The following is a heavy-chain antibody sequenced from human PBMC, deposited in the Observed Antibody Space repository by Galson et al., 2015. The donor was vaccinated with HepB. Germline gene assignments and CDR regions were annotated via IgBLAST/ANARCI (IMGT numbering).Heavy chain of an antibody. CDR2: IYSGGST. V-gene: IGHV3-53*01. D-gene: IGHD3-22*01. J-gene: IGHJ4*02. CDR1: GFTVSSNY. Sequence: SLRLSCAASGFTVSSNYMSWVRQAPGKGLEWVSVIYSGGSTYYADSVKGRFTISRDNSKNTLYLQMNSLRAEDTAVYYCARFAAVVYYFDYWGQGTLVTVSS. CDR3: ARFAAVVYYFDY.